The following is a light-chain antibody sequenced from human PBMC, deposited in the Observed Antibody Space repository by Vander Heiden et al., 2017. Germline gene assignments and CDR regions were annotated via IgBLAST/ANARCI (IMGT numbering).Light chain of an antibody. CDR2: GAS. CDR3: QQYYIFSWF. J-gene: IGKJ1*01. V-gene: IGKV1-5*03. CDR1: ESIRRY. Sequence: GDRVTITCRASESIRRYLAWYQQTPGKAPKLLIFGASTLQRGAPSRFSGSGSGTEFTLTISSLQPDDFATYYCQQYYIFSWFFGQGTKVDIK.